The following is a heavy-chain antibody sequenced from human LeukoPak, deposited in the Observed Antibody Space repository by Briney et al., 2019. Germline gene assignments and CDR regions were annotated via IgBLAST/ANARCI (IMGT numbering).Heavy chain of an antibody. D-gene: IGHD2-2*03. CDR3: ARGGWMTGD. CDR1: GGSFSGYY. CDR2: INHSGST. V-gene: IGHV4-34*01. J-gene: IGHJ4*02. Sequence: PSETLSLTCAVYGGSFSGYYWSWIRQPPGKGLEWIGEINHSGSTNYNPSLKSRVTILVDTSKNQFSLKLSSVTAADTAVYYCARGGWMTGDWGQGTLVTVSS.